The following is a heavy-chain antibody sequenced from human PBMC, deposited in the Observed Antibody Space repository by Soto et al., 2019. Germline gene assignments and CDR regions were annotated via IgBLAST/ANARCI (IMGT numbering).Heavy chain of an antibody. V-gene: IGHV5-51*01. J-gene: IGHJ6*02. Sequence: PGESLKISCKGSGYSFTSYWIGWVRQMPGKGLEWMGIIYPGDSDTRYSPSFQGQVTISADKSISTAYLQWSSLKASDTAMYYCAIEGYYDILTGYPLDVWGQGXTVTVYS. CDR2: IYPGDSDT. CDR1: GYSFTSYW. D-gene: IGHD3-9*01. CDR3: AIEGYYDILTGYPLDV.